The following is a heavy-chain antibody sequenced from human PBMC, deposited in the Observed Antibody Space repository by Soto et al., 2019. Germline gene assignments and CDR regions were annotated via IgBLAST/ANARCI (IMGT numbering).Heavy chain of an antibody. CDR2: IYYSGST. CDR1: GGSISSGDYY. J-gene: IGHJ5*02. CDR3: ASLTQPTEDNWFDP. Sequence: SETLSLTCTVSGGSISSGDYYWSWIRQPPGKGLEWIGYIYYSGSTYYNPSLKSRVTISVDTSKNQFSLKLSSVTAADTAVYYCASLTQPTEDNWFDPWGQGILVTVSS. V-gene: IGHV4-30-4*01.